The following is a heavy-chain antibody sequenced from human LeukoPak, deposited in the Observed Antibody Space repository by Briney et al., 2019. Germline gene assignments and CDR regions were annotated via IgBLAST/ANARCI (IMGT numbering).Heavy chain of an antibody. CDR2: ISYDGSNK. CDR1: GFTFSSYG. V-gene: IGHV3-30*03. CDR3: AYGGMYACTG. D-gene: IGHD3-16*01. Sequence: GGSLRLSCAASGFTFSSYGMHWVRQAPGKGLEWVAVISYDGSNKYYADSVKGRFTISRDSSKNTLYLQMNSLRAEDTAVYYCAYGGMYACTGWGQGTLVTVSS. J-gene: IGHJ4*02.